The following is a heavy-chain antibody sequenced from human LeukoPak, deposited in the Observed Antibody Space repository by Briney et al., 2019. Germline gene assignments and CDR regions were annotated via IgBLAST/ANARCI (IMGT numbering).Heavy chain of an antibody. V-gene: IGHV1-2*06. J-gene: IGHJ4*02. CDR3: ARDYCSSTSCLFDY. D-gene: IGHD2-2*01. CDR2: INPNSGGT. Sequence: ASVKVSCKASGYTFTGYYMHWVRQAPGQGLEWVGRINPNSGGTNYAQKFQGRVTMTRDTSISTAYVELSRLRSDDTAVYYCARDYCSSTSCLFDYWGQGTLVTVSS. CDR1: GYTFTGYY.